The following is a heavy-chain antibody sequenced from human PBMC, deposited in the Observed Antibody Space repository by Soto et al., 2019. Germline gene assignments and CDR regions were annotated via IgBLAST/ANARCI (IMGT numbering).Heavy chain of an antibody. CDR1: GVTFSGSA. D-gene: IGHD5-12*01. V-gene: IGHV3-73*01. J-gene: IGHJ5*02. CDR3: TRPRIDGYDNWFDP. Sequence: GGSLRLSCAASGVTFSGSAVDWVRQKYGKGLEWVGRIRSKANSYATAYAASVKGRFTISRDDSKNTAYLQMNSLKTEDTAVYYCTRPRIDGYDNWFDPWGQGTLVTVSS. CDR2: IRSKANSYAT.